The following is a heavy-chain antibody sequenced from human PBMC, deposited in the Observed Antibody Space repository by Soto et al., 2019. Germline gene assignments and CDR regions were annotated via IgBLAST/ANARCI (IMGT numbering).Heavy chain of an antibody. CDR2: ISGSGGST. CDR1: GFTFSSYA. V-gene: IGHV3-23*01. D-gene: IGHD3-9*01. J-gene: IGHJ4*02. Sequence: GGSLRLSCAASGFTFSSYAMSWVRQAPGKGLEWVSAISGSGGSTYYADSVKGRFTISRDNSKNTLYLQMNSLRAEDTAVYYCAKDALRYFDWLSGVYFDYWGQGTLVTVSS. CDR3: AKDALRYFDWLSGVYFDY.